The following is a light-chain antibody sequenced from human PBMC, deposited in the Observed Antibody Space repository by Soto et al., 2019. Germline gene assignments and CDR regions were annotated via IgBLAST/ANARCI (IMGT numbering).Light chain of an antibody. CDR2: GNS. V-gene: IGLV1-40*01. J-gene: IGLJ1*01. CDR3: QSYDSSLRGRYV. Sequence: QSVLTQPPSVSGAPGQRVTISCTGSSSNIGAGYDVHWYQQLPGTAPKLLIYGNSNRPSGVPDRFSGSKSGTSASLAITGLQAEDVADYYCQSYDSSLRGRYVLGPWSKVTVL. CDR1: SSNIGAGYD.